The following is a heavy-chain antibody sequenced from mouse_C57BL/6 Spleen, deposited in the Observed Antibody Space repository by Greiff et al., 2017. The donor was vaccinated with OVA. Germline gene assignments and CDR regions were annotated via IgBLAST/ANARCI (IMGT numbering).Heavy chain of an antibody. J-gene: IGHJ2*01. V-gene: IGHV1-22*01. CDR1: GYTFTDYN. Sequence: EVQLVESGPELVKPGASVKMSCKASGYTFTDYNMHWVKQSPGKSLEWIGYINPNNGGTSYNQKFKGKATLTVNKSSSPAYMELRSLTSEDSAVYYGARFITTVVAPFDYWGQGTTLTVSS. D-gene: IGHD1-1*01. CDR2: INPNNGGT. CDR3: ARFITTVVAPFDY.